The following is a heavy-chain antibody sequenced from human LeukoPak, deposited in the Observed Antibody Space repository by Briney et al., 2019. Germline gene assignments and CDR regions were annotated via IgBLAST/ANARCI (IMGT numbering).Heavy chain of an antibody. D-gene: IGHD3-22*01. V-gene: IGHV4-59*08. Sequence: SETLSLTCTVSGGSISSYYWSWIRQPPGKGLEWIGYIYYSGSTNYNPSLKSRVTISADTSKNQFSLKLSSVTAADTAVYYCARQLPNLYYDSSGNFDYWGQGTLVTVSS. CDR3: ARQLPNLYYDSSGNFDY. CDR1: GGSISSYY. J-gene: IGHJ4*02. CDR2: IYYSGST.